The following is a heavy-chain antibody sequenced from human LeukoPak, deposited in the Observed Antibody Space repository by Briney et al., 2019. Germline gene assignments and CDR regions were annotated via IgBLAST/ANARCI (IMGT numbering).Heavy chain of an antibody. CDR1: GFTFDDYA. CDR3: AKGTPYSSGYYFSPPDSYFDY. CDR2: ISWNSGSI. V-gene: IGHV3-9*01. J-gene: IGHJ4*02. D-gene: IGHD3-22*01. Sequence: PGGSLRLSCAASGFTFDDYAMHWVRQAPGKGLEWVSGISWNSGSIGYADSVKGRFTISRDNAKNSLYLQMNSLRAEDTALYYCAKGTPYSSGYYFSPPDSYFDYWGQGTLVTVSS.